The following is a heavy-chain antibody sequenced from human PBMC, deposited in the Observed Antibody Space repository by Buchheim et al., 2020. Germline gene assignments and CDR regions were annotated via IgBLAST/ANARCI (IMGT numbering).Heavy chain of an antibody. CDR3: ARNRLTEYYYDSSGYYGLDY. J-gene: IGHJ4*02. CDR2: IYHSGST. V-gene: IGHV4-4*02. Sequence: QVQLQESGPGLVKPSGTLSLTCAVSGGSISSSNWWSWVRQPPGKGLEWIGEIYHSGSTNYNPSLKSRVTISVDKSKNTFSLKLSSVTAADTAVYYCARNRLTEYYYDSSGYYGLDYWGQGTL. CDR1: GGSISSSNW. D-gene: IGHD3-22*01.